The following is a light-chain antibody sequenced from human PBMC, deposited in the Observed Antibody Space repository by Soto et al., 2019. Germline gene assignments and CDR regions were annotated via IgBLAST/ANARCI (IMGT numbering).Light chain of an antibody. CDR3: QQRSNWPPVT. J-gene: IGKJ4*01. V-gene: IGKV3-11*01. Sequence: EIVLTQSPATLSLSPGERATLSCRASQSINRHLAWYQQKPGQAPRLLILDASDRATGIPARFSGSGSGTDFTLTISSLEPEDFAVYYCQQRSNWPPVTFGGGTKVGIK. CDR1: QSINRH. CDR2: DAS.